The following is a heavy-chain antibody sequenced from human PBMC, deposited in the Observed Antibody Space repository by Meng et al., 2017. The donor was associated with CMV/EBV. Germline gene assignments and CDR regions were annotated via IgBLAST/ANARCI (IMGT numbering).Heavy chain of an antibody. J-gene: IGHJ4*02. CDR1: GYTFTSYG. CDR2: ISAYNGNT. D-gene: IGHD6-6*01. CDR3: AREGGGDSSSTPYYFDY. Sequence: ASVKVSCKASGYTFTSYGISWVRQAPGQGLEWMGWISAYNGNTNYAQKLQGRVTMTTDTSTSTAYMGLRSLRSDDTAVYYCAREGGGDSSSTPYYFDYWGQGTLVTVSS. V-gene: IGHV1-18*01.